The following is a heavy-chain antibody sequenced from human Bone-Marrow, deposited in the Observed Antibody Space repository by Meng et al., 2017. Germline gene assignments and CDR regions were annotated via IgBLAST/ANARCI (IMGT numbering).Heavy chain of an antibody. J-gene: IGHJ4*02. D-gene: IGHD1-7*01. CDR1: GFTFSSYW. CDR3: ARDIYWNYVGYFDY. CDR2: IKQDGSEK. V-gene: IGHV3-7*01. Sequence: GGSLRLSCAASGFTFSSYWMSWVRQAPGKGLEWVANIKQDGSEKYYVDSVKGRFTISRDNAKNSLYLQMNSLRAEDTAVYYCARDIYWNYVGYFDYWGQGTLVTVSS.